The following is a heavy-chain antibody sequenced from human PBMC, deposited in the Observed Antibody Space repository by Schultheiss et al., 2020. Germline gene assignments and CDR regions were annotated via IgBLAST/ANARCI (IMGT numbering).Heavy chain of an antibody. CDR1: GGSISSGSYY. Sequence: LRLSCTVSGGSISSGSYYWSWIRQPAGKGLEWIGRIYTSGSTNYNPSLKSRVTISVETSKNQFSLKLSSVTAADTAVYYCARAGWFYSSSSNWFDPWGQGTLVTVSS. CDR2: IYTSGST. CDR3: ARAGWFYSSSSNWFDP. V-gene: IGHV4-61*02. D-gene: IGHD6-6*01. J-gene: IGHJ5*02.